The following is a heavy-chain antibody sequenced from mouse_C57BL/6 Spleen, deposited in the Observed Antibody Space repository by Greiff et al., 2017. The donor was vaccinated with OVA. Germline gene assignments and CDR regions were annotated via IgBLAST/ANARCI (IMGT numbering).Heavy chain of an antibody. V-gene: IGHV5-4*01. CDR1: GFTFSSYA. CDR2: ISDGGSYT. D-gene: IGHD1-1*01. CDR3: AREGYGSRGYYFDY. J-gene: IGHJ2*01. Sequence: EVMLVESGGGLVKPGGSLKLSCAASGFTFSSYAMSWVRQTPEKRLEWVATISDGGSYTYYPDNVKGRFTISRDNAKNNLYLQMSHLKSEDTAMYYCAREGYGSRGYYFDYWGQGTTLTVSS.